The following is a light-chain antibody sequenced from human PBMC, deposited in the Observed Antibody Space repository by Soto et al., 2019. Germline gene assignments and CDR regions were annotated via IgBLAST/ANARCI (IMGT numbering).Light chain of an antibody. J-gene: IGLJ2*01. CDR3: QSYASSLSGVV. CDR2: ANS. CDR1: DSNIGAYD. Sequence: QSVLTQPPSVSGDPGQRVTISCAGSDSNIGAYDVQWDQQLPVRAPKIHIHANSDRPSVVPDRFSGSNSDTSASLDITGLQAEDEADYYCQSYASSLSGVVFGGGTKLTVL. V-gene: IGLV1-40*01.